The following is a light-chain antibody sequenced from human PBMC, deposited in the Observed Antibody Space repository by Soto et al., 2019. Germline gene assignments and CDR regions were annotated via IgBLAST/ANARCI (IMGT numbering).Light chain of an antibody. CDR2: DSS. Sequence: EIVLTQSPATLSLSPVERVTLSCMASQSVGSSLTWYQQKPGQAPRILINDSSNRATGIPDRFSGSGSGTDFTLTISSLEPEDFAVYYCQQYGSSPWTFGQGTKVDIK. CDR1: QSVGSS. CDR3: QQYGSSPWT. J-gene: IGKJ1*01. V-gene: IGKV3-20*01.